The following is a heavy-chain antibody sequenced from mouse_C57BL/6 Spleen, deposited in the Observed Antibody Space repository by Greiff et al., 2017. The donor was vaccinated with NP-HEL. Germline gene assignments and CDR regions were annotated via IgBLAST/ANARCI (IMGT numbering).Heavy chain of an antibody. D-gene: IGHD2-1*01. J-gene: IGHJ4*01. CDR1: GFTFSSYG. CDR3: ARQDGNYAMDY. CDR2: ISSGGSYT. V-gene: IGHV5-6*01. Sequence: EVQLQESGGDLVKPGGSLKLSCAASGFTFSSYGMSWVRQTPDKRLEWVATISSGGSYTYYPDSVKGRFTISRDNAKNTLYLQMSSLKSEDTAMYYCARQDGNYAMDYWGQGTSVTVSS.